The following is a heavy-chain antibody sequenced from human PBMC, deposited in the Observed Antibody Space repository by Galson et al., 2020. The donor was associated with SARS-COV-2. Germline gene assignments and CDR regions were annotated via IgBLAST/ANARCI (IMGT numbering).Heavy chain of an antibody. CDR2: ISGTGNTI. CDR3: ARRERYYQYAMGV. CDR1: GFTFSTYE. Sequence: GESLKISCAASGFTFSTYEMNWVRQAPGKGLEWLSYISGTGNTIYYADSVKGRFTVSRDNAKNSLFLQMNSLRAEDTALYYCARRERYYQYAMGVWGQGTTVSVSS. J-gene: IGHJ6*02. V-gene: IGHV3-48*03. D-gene: IGHD3-10*01.